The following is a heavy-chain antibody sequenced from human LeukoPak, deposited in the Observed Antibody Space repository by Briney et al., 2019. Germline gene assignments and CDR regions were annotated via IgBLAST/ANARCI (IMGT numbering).Heavy chain of an antibody. CDR3: VRESYLDVDTAMAKEGYFDY. CDR1: GFTFSSYA. Sequence: GGSLRLSCAASGFTFSSYAMHWVRQAPGKGLEWVAVISYDGSNKYYADSVKGRFTISRDNSKNTLYLQMNSLRAEDTAVYYCVRESYLDVDTAMAKEGYFDYWGQGTLVTVSS. CDR2: ISYDGSNK. V-gene: IGHV3-30*01. D-gene: IGHD5-18*01. J-gene: IGHJ4*02.